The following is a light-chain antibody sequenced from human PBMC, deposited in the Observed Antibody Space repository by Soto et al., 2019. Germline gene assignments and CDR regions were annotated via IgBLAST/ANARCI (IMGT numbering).Light chain of an antibody. CDR1: SSDVGGYNY. V-gene: IGLV2-14*01. CDR2: EVS. Sequence: QSALTQPASVSGSPGQSITIYCTGTSSDVGGYNYVSWYQQHPGKAPKLMIYEVSNRPSGVSIRFSGSKSGNTASLTISGLQAEDEAYYYCSSYTSSNTVFGGGTKLTVL. J-gene: IGLJ3*02. CDR3: SSYTSSNTV.